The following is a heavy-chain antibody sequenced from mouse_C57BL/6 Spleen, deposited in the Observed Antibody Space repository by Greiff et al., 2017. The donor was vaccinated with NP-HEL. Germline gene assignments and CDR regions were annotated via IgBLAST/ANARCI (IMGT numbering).Heavy chain of an antibody. D-gene: IGHD2-5*01. Sequence: QVQLQQSGAELVRPGASVTLSCKASGYTFTDYEMHWVKQTPVHGLEWIGAIDPETGGTAYNQKFKGKAILTADKSSSTAYMELRSLTSEDSAVYYCTRWDYSNYAWFAYWGQGTLVTVSA. V-gene: IGHV1-15*01. CDR3: TRWDYSNYAWFAY. CDR1: GYTFTDYE. CDR2: IDPETGGT. J-gene: IGHJ3*01.